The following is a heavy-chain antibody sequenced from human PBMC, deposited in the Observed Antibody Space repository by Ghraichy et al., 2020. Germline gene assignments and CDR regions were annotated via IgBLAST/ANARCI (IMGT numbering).Heavy chain of an antibody. CDR3: SSNFMARGERSFDS. CDR2: IRSKAYGATA. CDR1: GFTSADFA. V-gene: IGHV3-49*04. Sequence: QTLSLTCAVSGFTSADFAMSWVRQAPGKGLEWVGFIRSKAYGATAEYAASVKGRFTISRDDSDSIAYLQMSSLKTDDTAIYYCSSNFMARGERSFDSWGQGTLVTVSS. J-gene: IGHJ4*02. D-gene: IGHD3-10*01.